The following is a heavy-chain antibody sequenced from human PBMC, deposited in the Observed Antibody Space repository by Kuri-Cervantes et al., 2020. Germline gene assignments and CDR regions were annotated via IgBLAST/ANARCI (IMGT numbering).Heavy chain of an antibody. CDR2: INPSGGST. D-gene: IGHD6-13*01. V-gene: IGHV1-46*01. Sequence: ASVKVSCKASGYTFTSYGISWVRQAPGQGLEWMGIINPSGGSTSYAQKFQGRVTMTGDTSTSTVYMELSSLRSEDTAVYYCARDRGYSSSLLHYYGMDVWGQGTTVTVSS. J-gene: IGHJ6*02. CDR3: ARDRGYSSSLLHYYGMDV. CDR1: GYTFTSYG.